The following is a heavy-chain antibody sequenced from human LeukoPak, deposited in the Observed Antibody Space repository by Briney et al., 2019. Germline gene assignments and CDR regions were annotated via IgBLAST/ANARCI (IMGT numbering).Heavy chain of an antibody. V-gene: IGHV1-24*01. CDR3: ATAVLRFLEWKQATDYGMDV. CDR2: FDSEDGET. J-gene: IGHJ6*02. Sequence: GASGKVSCKVSGYTLTELSMHWVGQAPGKGLEWMGGFDSEDGETIYAQKFQARVAMTEHTSTDTAYRELSSLRSEDTAVYYCATAVLRFLEWKQATDYGMDVWGQGTTVTVSS. CDR1: GYTLTELS. D-gene: IGHD3-3*01.